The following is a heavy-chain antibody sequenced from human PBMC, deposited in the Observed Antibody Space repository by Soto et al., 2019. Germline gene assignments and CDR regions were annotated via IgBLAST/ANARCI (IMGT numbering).Heavy chain of an antibody. CDR2: IVPVFGTL. J-gene: IGHJ4*02. V-gene: IGHV1-69*06. CDR3: XXXXXXXXXXXFXX. Sequence: QLQLVQSGAEVKKPGSSVRVSCKASGDTFTKYAISWLXXXXXXXXXWMGGIVPVFGTLNHAQRFKGRVTITADKSTSTSYVELXXXXXXXXXXXXXXXXXXXXXXXXFXXXGQGTLVTVSS. CDR1: GDTFTKYA.